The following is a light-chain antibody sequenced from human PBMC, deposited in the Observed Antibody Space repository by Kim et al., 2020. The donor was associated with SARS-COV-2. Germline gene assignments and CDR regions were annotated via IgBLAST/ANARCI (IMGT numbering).Light chain of an antibody. Sequence: ASVGDRVTITCRASQSISNYLAWYQQNPGKAPKLLIYGASTLQSGVPSRFSGSGSGTDFTLTISSLQPEDFATYSCHQFNSYPRSFGQGTKVDIK. CDR3: HQFNSYPRS. V-gene: IGKV1-9*01. CDR2: GAS. J-gene: IGKJ1*01. CDR1: QSISNY.